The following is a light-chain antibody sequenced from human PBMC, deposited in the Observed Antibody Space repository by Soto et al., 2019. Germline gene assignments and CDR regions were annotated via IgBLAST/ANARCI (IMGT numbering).Light chain of an antibody. Sequence: QSVLPQPASVSGSPGQSITISCTGTSSDVGYYNFVSWYQQHPGKAPKLIIYEVSNRPSGVSNRFSASKSGNTASLTISGLQAEDEADYHCSSYSGSTAFYVFGTGTKVTVL. CDR1: SSDVGYYNF. CDR2: EVS. CDR3: SSYSGSTAFYV. V-gene: IGLV2-14*01. J-gene: IGLJ1*01.